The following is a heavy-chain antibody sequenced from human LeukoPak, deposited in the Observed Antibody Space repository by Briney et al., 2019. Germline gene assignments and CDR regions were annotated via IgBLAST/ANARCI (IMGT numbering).Heavy chain of an antibody. J-gene: IGHJ4*02. V-gene: IGHV1-69*05. CDR1: GGTFSSYA. CDR3: ARSKRNFDY. CDR2: IIPIFGTA. Sequence: GSSVKVSCKASGGTFSSYAISWVRQAPGQGLEWMGGIIPIFGTANYAQKFQGRVTMTRDTSTSTVYMEVSSLRSEDTAVYYCARSKRNFDYWGQGALVTVSS.